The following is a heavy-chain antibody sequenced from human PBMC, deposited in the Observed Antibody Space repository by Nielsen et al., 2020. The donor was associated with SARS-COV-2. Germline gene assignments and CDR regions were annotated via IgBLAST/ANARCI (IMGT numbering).Heavy chain of an antibody. D-gene: IGHD3-3*01. J-gene: IGHJ6*02. Sequence: VRQAPGKGLEWVANIKQDGSEKYYVDSVKGRCTISRDNAKNSLYLQMNSLRAEDTAVYYCARDYYYDFWSGSFGRYYGMDVWGQGTTVTVSS. CDR3: ARDYYYDFWSGSFGRYYGMDV. CDR2: IKQDGSEK. V-gene: IGHV3-7*03.